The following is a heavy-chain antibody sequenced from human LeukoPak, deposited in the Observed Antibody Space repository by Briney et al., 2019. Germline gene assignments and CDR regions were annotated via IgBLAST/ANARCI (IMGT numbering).Heavy chain of an antibody. CDR2: ISSSGSTI. CDR3: ARGGYSSSWYDGKGNWFDP. J-gene: IGHJ5*02. CDR1: GFTLSSYE. D-gene: IGHD6-13*01. V-gene: IGHV3-48*03. Sequence: GGSLRLSCAASGFTLSSYEMNWVRQAPGKGLEWVSYISSSGSTIYYADSVKGRFTISRDNAKNSLYLQMNSLRAEDTAVYYCARGGYSSSWYDGKGNWFDPWGQGALVTVSS.